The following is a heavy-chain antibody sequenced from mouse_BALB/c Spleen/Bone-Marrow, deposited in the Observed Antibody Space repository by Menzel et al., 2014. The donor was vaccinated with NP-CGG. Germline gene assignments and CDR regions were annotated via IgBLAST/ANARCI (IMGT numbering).Heavy chain of an antibody. CDR2: VNPNNGGT. CDR1: GYSFTGYY. CDR3: ARDAMDY. J-gene: IGHJ4*01. Sequence: VQLQQSGPDLVKPGASLKISCEASGYSFTGYYMYWLKQSHGKSLEWIGRVNPNNGGTTYNQKFKDKAILTVDKSSTIAYMELRSLTSEDSAVYYCARDAMDYWGQGTSVTVSS. V-gene: IGHV1-18*01.